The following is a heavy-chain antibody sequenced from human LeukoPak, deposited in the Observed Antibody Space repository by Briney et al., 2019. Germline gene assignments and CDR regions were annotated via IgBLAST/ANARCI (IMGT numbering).Heavy chain of an antibody. J-gene: IGHJ4*02. V-gene: IGHV3-15*01. CDR1: GLSISNDW. Sequence: PGGSLRLSCAASGLSISNDWMSWVRQAPGKGLEWVARVKSKSAGETTDYAAPVKGRFTISRDDSKNTLYLQMNSLKTEDTAVYYCTLIQGWGSGSYYRDFWGQGTLVTVS. CDR3: TLIQGWGSGSYYRDF. D-gene: IGHD3-10*01. CDR2: VKSKSAGETT.